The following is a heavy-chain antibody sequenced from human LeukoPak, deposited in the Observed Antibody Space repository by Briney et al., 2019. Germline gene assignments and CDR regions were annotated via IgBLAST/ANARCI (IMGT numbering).Heavy chain of an antibody. CDR3: AKVTYGSGTYGAFDY. J-gene: IGHJ4*02. V-gene: IGHV3-23*01. CDR1: GFTFSSYG. D-gene: IGHD3-10*01. Sequence: GGSLRLSCAAFGFTFSSYGMSWVRQAPGKGLEWVSAIRGTGTSTYYADSVKGRFTISRDNSKNTLYLQMNSLRAEDTAVYYCAKVTYGSGTYGAFDYWGQGTLVTVSS. CDR2: IRGTGTST.